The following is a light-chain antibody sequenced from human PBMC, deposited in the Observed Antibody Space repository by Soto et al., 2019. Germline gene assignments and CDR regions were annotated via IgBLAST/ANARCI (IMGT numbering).Light chain of an antibody. V-gene: IGKV3-15*01. CDR1: QSVSSN. CDR3: QQYNTWPPWT. Sequence: EIVMTQSPATLSVSPGERATLSCRASQSVSSNLAWYQQKPGQAPMLLIYGASTRATGIPARCSGSGSGTEFHLTISSMQSEAFAVYYCQQYNTWPPWTFGQGTKVEIK. J-gene: IGKJ1*01. CDR2: GAS.